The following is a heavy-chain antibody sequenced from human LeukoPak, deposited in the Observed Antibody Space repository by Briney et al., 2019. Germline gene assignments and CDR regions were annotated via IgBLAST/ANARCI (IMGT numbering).Heavy chain of an antibody. CDR1: GGSISSYY. V-gene: IGHV4-4*07. CDR2: IYTSGST. CDR3: PRGPTESMVRGVITGKFDY. J-gene: IGHJ4*02. D-gene: IGHD3-10*01. Sequence: PSETLSLTCTVSGGSISSYYWSWIRQPAGKGLEWIGRIYTSGSTNYNPSLKSRVTMSVDTSKNQFSLKLSSVTAADTAVYYCPRGPTESMVRGVITGKFDYWGQGTLVTVSS.